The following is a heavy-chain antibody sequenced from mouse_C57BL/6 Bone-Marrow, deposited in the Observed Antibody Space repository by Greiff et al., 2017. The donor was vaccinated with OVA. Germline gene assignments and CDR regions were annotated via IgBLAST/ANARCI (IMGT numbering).Heavy chain of an antibody. J-gene: IGHJ2*01. D-gene: IGHD2-3*01. V-gene: IGHV1-55*01. CDR1: GYTFTSYW. CDR2: IYPGSGST. Sequence: QVQLQQSGAELVKPGASVKMSCKASGYTFTSYWITWVKQRPGQGLEWIGDIYPGSGSTNYNEKFKSKATLTVDTSSSTAYMQLSSLTSEDSAVYYCARRIRWLLRDWGQGTTLTVSS. CDR3: ARRIRWLLRD.